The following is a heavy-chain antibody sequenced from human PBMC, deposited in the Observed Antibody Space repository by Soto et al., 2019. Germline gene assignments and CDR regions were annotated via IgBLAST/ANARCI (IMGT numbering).Heavy chain of an antibody. J-gene: IGHJ6*02. CDR2: IYSGGST. CDR3: ARPWYYSYGMDV. Sequence: EVQLVESGGGLIQPGGSLRLSCAASGFTVSSNYMSWVRQAPGKGLEWVSVIYSGGSTYYADSVKGRFTISRDNSKNPQDLQMNGLRGEDTAVYYCARPWYYSYGMDVWGQGTKVHVSS. V-gene: IGHV3-53*01. CDR1: GFTVSSNY.